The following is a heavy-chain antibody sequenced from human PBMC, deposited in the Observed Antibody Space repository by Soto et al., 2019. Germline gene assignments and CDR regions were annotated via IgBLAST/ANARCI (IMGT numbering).Heavy chain of an antibody. D-gene: IGHD3-10*01. CDR1: GFTFINYA. Sequence: EVQLLESGGGLVQPGGSLRLSCAGSGFTFINYAMNWVRQAPGKGLEWVSTISGGGDAPFFADSLRGRFTISRDNSKNKVTVQMNNLGVDDTAVYFCARKVPGSTSRPDYWYFDLWGRGTLVTVSS. CDR2: ISGGGDAP. CDR3: ARKVPGSTSRPDYWYFDL. V-gene: IGHV3-23*01. J-gene: IGHJ2*01.